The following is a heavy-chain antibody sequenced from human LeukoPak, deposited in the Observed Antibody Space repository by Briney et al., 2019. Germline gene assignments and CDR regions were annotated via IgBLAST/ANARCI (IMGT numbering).Heavy chain of an antibody. CDR2: IYSGGST. Sequence: ETLSLTCAVYGGSFSGYYWSWIRQPPGKGLEWVSVIYSGGSTYNADSVKGRFTISRDNSKNTLYLQMNSLRAEDTAVYYCARVVEAAFDYWGQGTLVTVSS. CDR3: ARVVEAAFDY. D-gene: IGHD6-13*01. CDR1: GGSFSGYY. V-gene: IGHV3-66*01. J-gene: IGHJ4*02.